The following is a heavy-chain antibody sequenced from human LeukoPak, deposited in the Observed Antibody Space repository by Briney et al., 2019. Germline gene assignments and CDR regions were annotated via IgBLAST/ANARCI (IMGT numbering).Heavy chain of an antibody. CDR3: ARGIYPVAGNFDY. D-gene: IGHD6-19*01. CDR2: IYHRGST. V-gene: IGHV4-38-2*02. Sequence: SETLSLTCTVSGYSISSGYYWGWIRQPPGKGLEWIGSIYHRGSTYYNPSLKSRVTISVDTSKNQFSLKLSSVTAADTAVYYCARGIYPVAGNFDYWGQGTLVTVSS. CDR1: GYSISSGYY. J-gene: IGHJ4*02.